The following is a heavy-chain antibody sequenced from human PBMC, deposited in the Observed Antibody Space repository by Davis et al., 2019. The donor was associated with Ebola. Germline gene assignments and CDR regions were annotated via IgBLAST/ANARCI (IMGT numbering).Heavy chain of an antibody. CDR1: GYTFTDYY. V-gene: IGHV1-8*02. D-gene: IGHD6-19*01. Sequence: AASVKVSCKATGYTFTDYYMHWVRQATGQGLEWMGWMNPNSGNTGYAQKFQGRVTMTRNTSMSTAYMELSSLRSEDTAVYYCARGDSSGWYDFDYWGQGTLVTVSS. J-gene: IGHJ4*02. CDR2: MNPNSGNT. CDR3: ARGDSSGWYDFDY.